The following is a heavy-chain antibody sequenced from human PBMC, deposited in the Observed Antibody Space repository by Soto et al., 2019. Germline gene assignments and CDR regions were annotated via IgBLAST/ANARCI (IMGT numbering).Heavy chain of an antibody. CDR1: GASISSTYW. CDR2: IFHSGST. Sequence: SETLSLTCTISGASISSTYWWSWVRQPPGKGLDWIGEIFHSGSTNYNSSLKSRVTISIDTSKNQFSLNLSSVTAADTAVYYCARHVGIAAAGTGWFDPWGQGTLVTVSS. J-gene: IGHJ5*02. CDR3: ARHVGIAAAGTGWFDP. D-gene: IGHD6-13*01. V-gene: IGHV4-4*02.